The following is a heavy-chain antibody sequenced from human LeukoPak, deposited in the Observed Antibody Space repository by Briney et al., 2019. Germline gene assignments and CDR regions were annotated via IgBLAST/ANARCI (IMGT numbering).Heavy chain of an antibody. Sequence: SETLCLTCTVSGGSISSYYWSWVRQPPGKGLEWIGYIYYSGSTNYNPSLKSRVTISVDTSKNQFSLKLSSVTAADTAVYYCARVTIAAAGTFWFDPWGQGTLVTVSS. CDR1: GGSISSYY. J-gene: IGHJ5*02. V-gene: IGHV4-59*01. CDR2: IYYSGST. CDR3: ARVTIAAAGTFWFDP. D-gene: IGHD6-13*01.